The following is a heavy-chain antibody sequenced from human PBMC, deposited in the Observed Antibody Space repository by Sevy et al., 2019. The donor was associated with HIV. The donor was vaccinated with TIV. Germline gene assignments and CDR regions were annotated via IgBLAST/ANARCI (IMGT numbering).Heavy chain of an antibody. J-gene: IGHJ5*02. CDR1: GFTFSSYD. CDR3: ANGYSSGPYNWFDP. CDR2: ISYDGSNK. Sequence: GGSLRLSCAASGFTFSSYDMHWVRQAPGKGLEWVAVISYDGSNKYYADSVKGRFTISRDNSKNTLYLQMNSLRAEDTAVYYCANGYSSGPYNWFDPWGQGTLVTVSS. D-gene: IGHD6-19*01. V-gene: IGHV3-30*18.